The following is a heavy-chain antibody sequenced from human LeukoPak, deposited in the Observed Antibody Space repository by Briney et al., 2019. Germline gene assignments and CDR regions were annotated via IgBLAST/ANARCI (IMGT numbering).Heavy chain of an antibody. CDR3: ARNKDYGDCSDY. D-gene: IGHD4-17*01. CDR1: GFTFSNAW. CDR2: IKSKTDGGTI. Sequence: GGSLRLSCAASGFTFSNAWMSWVRQAPGKGLEWVGRIKSKTDGGTIDYAAPVKGRFTISRDDSKHTLYLQMNSLRAEDTAVYYCARNKDYGDCSDYWGQGTLVTVSS. V-gene: IGHV3-15*01. J-gene: IGHJ4*02.